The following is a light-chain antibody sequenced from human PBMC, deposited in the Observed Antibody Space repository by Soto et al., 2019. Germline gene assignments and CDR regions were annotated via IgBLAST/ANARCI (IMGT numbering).Light chain of an antibody. Sequence: QSVLTQPPSVSGAPGQRVTISCTGSSSNIGAGYDVHWYQQLPGAAPKLLISDDNSRPSGVPDRFSGSKSGTSASLAFSGLQAEDEADYYCQSYDSGLSGSWVFGGGTKVTVL. CDR3: QSYDSGLSGSWV. CDR1: SSNIGAGYD. J-gene: IGLJ3*02. CDR2: DDN. V-gene: IGLV1-40*01.